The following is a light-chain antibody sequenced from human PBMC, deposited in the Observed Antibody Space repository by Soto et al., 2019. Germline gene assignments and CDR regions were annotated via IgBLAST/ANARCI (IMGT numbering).Light chain of an antibody. Sequence: EIVLTQSPGTLSLSPGERATLSCRASQSVSSSYLASYQQKPGQAPRLLIYGASSRAPGIPDRFSGSGSGTDFTLTISRLEPEDFAVYYCQQYGSSPGTFGQGTKVEIK. J-gene: IGKJ1*01. CDR3: QQYGSSPGT. CDR1: QSVSSSY. CDR2: GAS. V-gene: IGKV3-20*01.